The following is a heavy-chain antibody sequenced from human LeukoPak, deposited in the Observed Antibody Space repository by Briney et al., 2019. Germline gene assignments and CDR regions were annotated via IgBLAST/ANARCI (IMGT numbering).Heavy chain of an antibody. CDR1: GYTFTGYY. J-gene: IGHJ6*03. CDR2: ISPTSGGT. V-gene: IGHV1-2*06. D-gene: IGHD3-10*01. CDR3: AREAYASGSFRTDYYYMDV. Sequence: ASVKVSCKASGYTFTGYYMRWVRQAPGQGLEWMGRISPTSGGTNYAQKFQGRVTMTRDTSISTAYMELSRLRSDDTAVYYCAREAYASGSFRTDYYYMDVWGKGTTVTISS.